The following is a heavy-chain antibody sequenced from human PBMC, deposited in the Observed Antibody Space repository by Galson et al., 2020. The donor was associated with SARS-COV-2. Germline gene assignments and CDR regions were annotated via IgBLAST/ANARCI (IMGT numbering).Heavy chain of an antibody. V-gene: IGHV3-74*01. CDR1: GFTFSSYW. CDR3: AATRLY. Sequence: GESLKISCAASGFTFSSYWMHWVRQAPGKGLVWVSRINSDGNNTNYADSVKGRFTISRDNAKNTLYLQMNSLRAEDTAVYYCAATRLYWGQGTLVTVSS. CDR2: INSDGNNT. D-gene: IGHD1-26*01. J-gene: IGHJ4*02.